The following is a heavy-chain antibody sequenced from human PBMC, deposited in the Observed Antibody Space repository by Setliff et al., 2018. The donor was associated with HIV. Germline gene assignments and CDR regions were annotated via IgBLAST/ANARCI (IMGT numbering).Heavy chain of an antibody. CDR2: IHTSGNA. Sequence: PLETLSLTCTVSGGSISSGTYFWSWIRQPAGKGLEWIGHIHTSGNANYNPSLNSRVTISVDTSKNHFSLKLSSVTAADTAVYYCARSLLPSITVAGTIGYWGQGSLVTVSS. D-gene: IGHD6-19*01. CDR1: GGSISSGTYF. J-gene: IGHJ4*02. V-gene: IGHV4-61*09. CDR3: ARSLLPSITVAGTIGY.